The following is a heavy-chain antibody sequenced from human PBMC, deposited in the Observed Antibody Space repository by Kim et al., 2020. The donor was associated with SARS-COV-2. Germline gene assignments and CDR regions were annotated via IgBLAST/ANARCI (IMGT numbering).Heavy chain of an antibody. CDR2: ISYDGSNK. CDR1: GFTFSSYA. D-gene: IGHD2-2*01. CDR3: ARAYCSSTSCKYYFDY. V-gene: IGHV3-30-3*01. Sequence: GGSLRLSCAASGFTFSSYAMHWVRQAPGKGLEWVAVISYDGSNKYYADSVKGRFTISRDNSKNTLYLQMNSLRAEDTAVYYCARAYCSSTSCKYYFDYWG. J-gene: IGHJ4*01.